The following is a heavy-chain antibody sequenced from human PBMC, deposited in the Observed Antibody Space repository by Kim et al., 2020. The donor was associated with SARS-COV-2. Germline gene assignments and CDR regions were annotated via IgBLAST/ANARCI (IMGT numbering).Heavy chain of an antibody. CDR1: GYTFTTYF. CDR3: ARPMVREVGCSGLDV. V-gene: IGHV1-46*01. D-gene: IGHD3-10*01. Sequence: ASVKVSCKASGYTFTTYFIHWVRQAPGQGLEWMGVINPNAGITRYAQKFQGRVTMTRDTSTSTVYVELSSLRSEDSAVYYCARPMVREVGCSGLDVWGQGTTVTVSS. CDR2: INPNAGIT. J-gene: IGHJ6*02.